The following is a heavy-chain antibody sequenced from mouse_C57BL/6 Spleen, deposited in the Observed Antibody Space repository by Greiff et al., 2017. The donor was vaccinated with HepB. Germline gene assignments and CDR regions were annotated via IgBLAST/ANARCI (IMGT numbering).Heavy chain of an antibody. J-gene: IGHJ3*01. CDR1: GYTFTEYT. CDR2: FYPGCGSI. CDR3: ARNESALYYRNWCFDY. D-gene: IGHD2-5*01. V-gene: IGHV1-62-2*01. Sequence: VQLQQSGAELVKPGASVKLSCKASGYTFTEYTIHWVKQRSGQGLEWIGWFYPGCGSIKYNEKFKDKATLTADKSSSTVYMELSRLTSEDAAVYFCARNESALYYRNWCFDYWGKGTPVTVSA.